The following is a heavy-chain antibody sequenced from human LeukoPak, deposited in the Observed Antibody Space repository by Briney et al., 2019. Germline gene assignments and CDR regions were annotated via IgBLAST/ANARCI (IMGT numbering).Heavy chain of an antibody. CDR2: IKQDGSEK. CDR3: AXXXXXXXXXXTXGVXLYXYXYMDV. Sequence: PGGSLRLSCAASGFTFSSYWMSWVRQAPGKGLEWVANIKQDGSEKYYVDSVKGRFTISRDNAKNSLYLQMTSLTAEDTAVYYCAXXXXXXXXXXTXGVXLYXYXYMDVWXKGTTVTVSS. J-gene: IGHJ6*03. D-gene: IGHD7-27*01. CDR1: GFTFSSYW. V-gene: IGHV3-7*01.